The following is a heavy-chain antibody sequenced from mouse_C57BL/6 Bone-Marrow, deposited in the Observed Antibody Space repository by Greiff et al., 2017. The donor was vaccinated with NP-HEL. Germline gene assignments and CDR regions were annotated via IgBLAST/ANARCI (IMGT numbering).Heavy chain of an antibody. Sequence: DVKLQESGPGLVKPSQSLSLTCSVTGYSITSGYYWNWIRQFPGNKLEWMGYISYDGSNNYNPSLKNRISITRDTSKNQFFLKLNSVTTEDTATYYCARIYYGYVYWYFDVWGTGTTVTVSS. J-gene: IGHJ1*03. D-gene: IGHD2-2*01. CDR1: GYSITSGYY. V-gene: IGHV3-6*01. CDR3: ARIYYGYVYWYFDV. CDR2: ISYDGSN.